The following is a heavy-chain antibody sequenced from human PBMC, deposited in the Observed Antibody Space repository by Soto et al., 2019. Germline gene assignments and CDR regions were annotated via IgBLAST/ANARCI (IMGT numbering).Heavy chain of an antibody. D-gene: IGHD3-3*01. V-gene: IGHV4-31*02. CDR2: IYYSGST. Sequence: SETLSLTCTVSGGSINSAGYYWSWLRQHPGQGLEWIGNIYYSGSTNYNPSLKSRVTISIDTSKNHFSLNLSSATAADTAVYYCARVQTIFGIITVFDYWGQGTLVTVS. CDR1: GGSINSAGYY. J-gene: IGHJ4*02. CDR3: ARVQTIFGIITVFDY.